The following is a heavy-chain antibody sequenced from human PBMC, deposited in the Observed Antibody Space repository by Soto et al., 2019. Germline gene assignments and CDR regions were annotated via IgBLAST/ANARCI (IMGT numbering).Heavy chain of an antibody. CDR3: TGYDSSGYPRRYFDY. J-gene: IGHJ4*02. Sequence: PGGSLRLSCAASGFTFSSYAMSWVRQAPGKGLEWVSAISGSGGSTYYADSVKGRFTISRDNSKNTLYLQMNSLRAEDTAVYYCTGYDSSGYPRRYFDYWGQGTLVTVSS. V-gene: IGHV3-23*01. CDR2: ISGSGGST. D-gene: IGHD3-22*01. CDR1: GFTFSSYA.